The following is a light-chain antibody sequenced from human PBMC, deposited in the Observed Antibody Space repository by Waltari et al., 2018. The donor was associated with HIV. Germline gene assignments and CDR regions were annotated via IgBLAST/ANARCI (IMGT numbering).Light chain of an antibody. J-gene: IGLJ2*01. CDR2: ANI. Sequence: QSVLTQPPSVSGAPGQPVTIPCTRTSSNIGAGYAVHWYQQPPGTAPKLLIFANIHRPSGVPDRFSVSKSATSASLAITGRQAEDEADYFCQSYDSSLSAYVVFGGGTKLTVL. CDR3: QSYDSSLSAYVV. V-gene: IGLV1-40*01. CDR1: SSNIGAGYA.